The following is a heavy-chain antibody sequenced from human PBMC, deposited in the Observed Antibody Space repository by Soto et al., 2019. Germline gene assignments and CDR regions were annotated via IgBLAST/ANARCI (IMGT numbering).Heavy chain of an antibody. Sequence: ASVKVSCKASGYTFTSYDINWVRQATGQGLEWMGWMNPNSGNTGYAQKFQGRVTMTRNTSISTAYMELSGLRSEDTAVYYCARAITSRITMVRGAKGYYYYYYMDVWGKGTTVTVSS. V-gene: IGHV1-8*01. D-gene: IGHD3-10*01. J-gene: IGHJ6*03. CDR2: MNPNSGNT. CDR1: GYTFTSYD. CDR3: ARAITSRITMVRGAKGYYYYYYMDV.